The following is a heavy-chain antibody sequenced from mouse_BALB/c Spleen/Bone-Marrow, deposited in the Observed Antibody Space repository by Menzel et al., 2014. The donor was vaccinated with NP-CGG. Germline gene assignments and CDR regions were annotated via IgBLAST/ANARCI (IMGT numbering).Heavy chain of an antibody. CDR3: ARNAYYAMDY. V-gene: IGHV4-1*02. CDR1: GFDFSRYW. CDR2: INPDSSTI. J-gene: IGHJ4*01. Sequence: EVQLQESGGGLVQPGGSLKLSCAASGFDFSRYWMSWVRPAPGKGLEWIGEINPDSSTINYTPSLKDKFIISRDNAKNTLYLQMSKVRSEDTALDYCARNAYYAMDYWGQGTSVTVSS.